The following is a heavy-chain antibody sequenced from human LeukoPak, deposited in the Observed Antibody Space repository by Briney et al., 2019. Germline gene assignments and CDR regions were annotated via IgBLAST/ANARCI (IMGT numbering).Heavy chain of an antibody. CDR2: IYSAAST. CDR1: GFTFSSYS. D-gene: IGHD3-10*01. Sequence: PGGSLRLSCAASGFTFSSYSMTWVRQTPEKGLDWVSVIYSAASTLYAASVKGRFTISRDKSNNTLYLEMNNLRAEDTAVYYCARGDGYYYGSGSYCDFWGQGILVTVSS. J-gene: IGHJ4*02. CDR3: ARGDGYYYGSGSYCDF. V-gene: IGHV3-66*01.